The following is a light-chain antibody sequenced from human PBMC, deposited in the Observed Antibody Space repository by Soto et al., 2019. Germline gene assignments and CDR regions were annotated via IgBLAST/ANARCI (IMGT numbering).Light chain of an antibody. CDR3: QHYNDWRWT. CDR2: GAS. CDR1: QSISSK. J-gene: IGKJ1*01. V-gene: IGKV3-15*01. Sequence: IVMTQSPATLSVSPGEGATLSCRASQSISSKLAWYQQKPGQAPRLLIYGASTRATGVPARFFGSGSGTEFTLTISSLQSEDLAVYYCQHYNDWRWTFGQGTKVEIK.